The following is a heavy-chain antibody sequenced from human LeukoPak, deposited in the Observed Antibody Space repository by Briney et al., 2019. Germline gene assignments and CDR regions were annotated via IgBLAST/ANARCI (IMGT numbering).Heavy chain of an antibody. V-gene: IGHV3-21*01. CDR2: ISSSSSYI. J-gene: IGHJ4*02. CDR3: ARGAKNTNYYQDYFDQ. CDR1: GFTFSSYS. D-gene: IGHD3-10*01. Sequence: PGGSLRLSCAASGFTFSSYSMNWVRQAPGKGLEWVSSISSSSSYIYYADSVKGRFTISRDNAKNSLYLQMNSLRAEDTAVYYCARGAKNTNYYQDYFDQWGQGTLVTVS.